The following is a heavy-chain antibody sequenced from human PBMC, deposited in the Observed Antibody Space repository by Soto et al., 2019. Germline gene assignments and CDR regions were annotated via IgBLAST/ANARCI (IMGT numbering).Heavy chain of an antibody. CDR2: IRGYNGNT. CDR1: GYTFSSYG. V-gene: IGHV1-18*01. CDR3: ARDRGGDGMDV. D-gene: IGHD3-16*01. J-gene: IGHJ6*02. Sequence: QVQLVQSGAEVKKPGASVKVSCKASGYTFSSYGISWVRQAPGQGLEWMGWIRGYNGNTNYAQKLQGRVTMTIDTSTSTGYRELRSLRTDDTAVYYCARDRGGDGMDVWGQGTTVTVSS.